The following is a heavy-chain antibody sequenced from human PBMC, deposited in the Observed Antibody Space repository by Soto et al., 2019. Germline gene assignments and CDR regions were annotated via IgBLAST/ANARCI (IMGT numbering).Heavy chain of an antibody. CDR2: ISRLGSPR. CDR3: AREDILGARSFDY. J-gene: IGHJ4*02. CDR1: GFTFRDYA. V-gene: IGHV3-48*02. D-gene: IGHD1-26*01. Sequence: HPGGSLRLSCAASGFTFRDYAMNWVRLSPGKGLEWVSYISRLGSPRYYAESVEGRFIISRDNAKNSLYLQMNSLRDEDTAVYFCAREDILGARSFDYWGQEIMVTVSS.